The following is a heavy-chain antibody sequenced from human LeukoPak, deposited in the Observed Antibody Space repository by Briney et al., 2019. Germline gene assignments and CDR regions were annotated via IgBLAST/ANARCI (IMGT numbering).Heavy chain of an antibody. CDR1: GFTFSSYW. V-gene: IGHV3-74*01. J-gene: IGHJ6*02. D-gene: IGHD3-10*01. Sequence: PGGSLRLSCAASGFTFSSYWMHWVRQAPGKGLVWVSRINTDGGTTTYADSVKGRFTISRDNAKNTLYLQMSSLRAEDTAVYYCAREGLWFAVLDYYYYGMDVWGQGTTVTVSS. CDR2: INTDGGTT. CDR3: AREGLWFAVLDYYYYGMDV.